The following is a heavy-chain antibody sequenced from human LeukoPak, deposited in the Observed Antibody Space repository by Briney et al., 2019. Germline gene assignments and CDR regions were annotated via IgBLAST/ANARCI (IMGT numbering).Heavy chain of an antibody. J-gene: IGHJ4*02. D-gene: IGHD2-2*02. CDR2: IYYTGST. V-gene: IGHV4-59*01. Sequence: SETLSLTCTVSGGSISSYYWRWIRQPPGKGLEWIGYIYYTGSTTYNPSLKSRVTMSVDTSKNQFSLKLSSVTAADTAVYYCARYYCSSTTCYNFDFWGQGTLVTVSS. CDR3: ARYYCSSTTCYNFDF. CDR1: GGSISSYY.